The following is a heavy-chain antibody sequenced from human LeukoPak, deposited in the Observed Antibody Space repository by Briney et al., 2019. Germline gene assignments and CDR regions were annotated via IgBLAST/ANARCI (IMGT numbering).Heavy chain of an antibody. J-gene: IGHJ5*02. Sequence: PSETLSLTCTVSGGSLKSDNFYWSWIRQPAGKGLEWIGRIYTSGSTNYNPSLKSRVTISVDKSKNQFSLKLSSVTAADTAVYYCARGPDFWSAWGQGTLVTVSS. D-gene: IGHD3-3*01. CDR3: ARGPDFWSA. CDR2: IYTSGST. V-gene: IGHV4-61*02. CDR1: GGSLKSDNFY.